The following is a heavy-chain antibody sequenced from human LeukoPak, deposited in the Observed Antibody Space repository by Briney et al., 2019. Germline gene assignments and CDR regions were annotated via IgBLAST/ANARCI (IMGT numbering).Heavy chain of an antibody. V-gene: IGHV3-48*01. CDR3: ARAGGSSWADY. J-gene: IGHJ4*02. D-gene: IGHD6-13*01. CDR1: GFTFSTYS. Sequence: GGSLRLSCAGSGFTFSTYSMNWVRQAPGKGLEWLSYISGSSNIIHYADSVKGRFTISRDNAKNSLYLQMDSLRVEDTAVYYCARAGGSSWADYWGQGTLVTVSS. CDR2: ISGSSNII.